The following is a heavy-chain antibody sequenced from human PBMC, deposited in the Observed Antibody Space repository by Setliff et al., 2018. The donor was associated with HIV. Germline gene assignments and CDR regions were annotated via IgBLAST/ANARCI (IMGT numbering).Heavy chain of an antibody. V-gene: IGHV1-18*04. D-gene: IGHD3-16*01. CDR2: INTNSGHT. CDR3: ARDWNYVVDV. J-gene: IGHJ6*04. CDR1: GYTFTDYF. Sequence: ASVKVSCKASGYTFTDYFLHWVRQAPGQGLEWMGWINTNSGHTDYAQKLQDRVTITADTSSTTAYMELSSLRSDDTAVYYCARDWNYVVDVWGKGTTVTVSS.